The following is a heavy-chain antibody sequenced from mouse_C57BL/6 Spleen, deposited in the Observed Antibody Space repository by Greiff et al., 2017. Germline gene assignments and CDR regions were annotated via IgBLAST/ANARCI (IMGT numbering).Heavy chain of an antibody. J-gene: IGHJ2*01. V-gene: IGHV5-17*01. CDR3: ARYYSNYFDY. D-gene: IGHD2-5*01. CDR1: GFTFSDYG. CDR2: ISSGSSTI. Sequence: EVMLVASVGGLVKPGGSLKLSCAASGFTFSDYGMHWVRQAPEKGLEWVAYISSGSSTIYYADTVKGRFTISRDNAKNTLFLQMTSLRSEDTAMYYCARYYSNYFDYWGQGTTLTVSS.